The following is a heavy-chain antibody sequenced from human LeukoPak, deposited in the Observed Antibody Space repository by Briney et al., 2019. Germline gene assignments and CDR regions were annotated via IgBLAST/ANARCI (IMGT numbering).Heavy chain of an antibody. V-gene: IGHV4-59*08. CDR3: AGARSPLRWLTDY. D-gene: IGHD4-23*01. J-gene: IGHJ4*02. CDR1: GGSISSYY. Sequence: SETLSLTCTVSGGSISSYYWSWIRQPPGKGLEWIGYIYYSGSTNYNPSLKSRVTISVDTSKNQFSLKLSSVTAADTAVYYCAGARSPLRWLTDYWGQGTLVTVSS. CDR2: IYYSGST.